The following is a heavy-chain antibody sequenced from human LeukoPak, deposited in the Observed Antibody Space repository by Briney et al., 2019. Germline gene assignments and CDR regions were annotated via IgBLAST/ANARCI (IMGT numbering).Heavy chain of an antibody. Sequence: GESLRLSCAASGFTVRSNHMTWVRQAPGKGLEWVSSISGSGGSTHYADSVKGRFTISRDKTKNTLYLQMNSLRAEDTAVYYCAKSAYYDASGYYREYYFDYWGQGTLVTVSS. D-gene: IGHD3-22*01. CDR3: AKSAYYDASGYYREYYFDY. CDR1: GFTVRSNH. CDR2: ISGSGGST. J-gene: IGHJ4*02. V-gene: IGHV3-23*01.